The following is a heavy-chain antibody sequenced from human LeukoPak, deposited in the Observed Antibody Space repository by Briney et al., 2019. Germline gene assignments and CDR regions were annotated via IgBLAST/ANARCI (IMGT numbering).Heavy chain of an antibody. D-gene: IGHD2-2*01. CDR1: GYTFTSYY. Sequence: ASVKVSCKASGYTFTSYYMHWVRQAPGQGLEWMGIINPSGGSTSYAQKFQGRVTMTRDTSTSTVYMELSSLRSEDTAVYYCARELIVVVPAAAFDHWGQGTLVTVSP. V-gene: IGHV1-46*01. CDR3: ARELIVVVPAAAFDH. CDR2: INPSGGST. J-gene: IGHJ4*02.